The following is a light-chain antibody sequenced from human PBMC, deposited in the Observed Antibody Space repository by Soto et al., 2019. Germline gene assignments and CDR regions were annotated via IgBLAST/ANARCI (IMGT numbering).Light chain of an antibody. J-gene: IGLJ2*01. CDR2: EVS. CDR1: SSDIGGYNY. V-gene: IGLV2-8*01. Sequence: QSALTQPPSASGSPGQSVTLSCTGTSSDIGGYNYISWYQQHPGKAPKLMIYEVSKRPSGVPDRFSASKTGNTASLTVSEIQAEDEADYYCASYAVSNVVFVGGTKLTVL. CDR3: ASYAVSNVV.